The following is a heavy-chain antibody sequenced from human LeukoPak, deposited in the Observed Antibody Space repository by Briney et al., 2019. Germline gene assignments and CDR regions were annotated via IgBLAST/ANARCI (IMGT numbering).Heavy chain of an antibody. CDR1: GFTLSSYA. CDR2: ISYDGSNK. V-gene: IGHV3-30-3*01. Sequence: PGGSLRLSCAASGFTLSSYAMHWVRQAPGKGLEWVAVISYDGSNKYYADSVKGRFTISRDNSKNTLYLQMNSLRAEDTAVYYCARDRYDSSGYPDYWGQGTLVTVSS. CDR3: ARDRYDSSGYPDY. D-gene: IGHD3-22*01. J-gene: IGHJ4*02.